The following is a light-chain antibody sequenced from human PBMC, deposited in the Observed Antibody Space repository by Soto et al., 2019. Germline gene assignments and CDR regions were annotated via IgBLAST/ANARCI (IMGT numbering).Light chain of an antibody. CDR3: NSFTTSSTYV. J-gene: IGLJ1*01. Sequence: QSALTQPPSVSGSPGQSVAISCTGTSSEVGRYNRVAWYQQPPGTAPKLINYDVTNRTSGVPERFYGSKSGNTASLTISRLQAEDEADYYCNSFTTSSTYVFGTGTKVTVL. CDR2: DVT. CDR1: SSEVGRYNR. V-gene: IGLV2-18*02.